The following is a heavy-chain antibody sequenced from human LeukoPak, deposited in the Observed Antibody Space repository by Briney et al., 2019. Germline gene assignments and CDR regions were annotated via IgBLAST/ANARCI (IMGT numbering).Heavy chain of an antibody. J-gene: IGHJ4*02. CDR1: EYSFATYW. CDR3: ASEYCSGGNCYFDY. D-gene: IGHD2-15*01. V-gene: IGHV5-51*01. Sequence: GESLKISCKGSEYSFATYWIGWVRQMPGQGLEWMGIIFPGDSNTRYSPSFQGQVTISADKSISTAYLQWSSLKASDTAIYYCASEYCSGGNCYFDYWGQGTLVTVSS. CDR2: IFPGDSNT.